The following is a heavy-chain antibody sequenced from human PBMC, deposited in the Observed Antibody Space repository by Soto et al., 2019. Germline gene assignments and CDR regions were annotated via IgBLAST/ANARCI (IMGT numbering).Heavy chain of an antibody. CDR2: IYSGGST. J-gene: IGHJ3*02. CDR3: ARAGTYDILTGYRPDAFDI. Sequence: GGSLRLSCAASGFTVSSNYMSWVRQAPGKGLEWVSVIYSGGSTYYADSVKGRFTISRDNSKNTLYLQMNSLRAEDTAVYYCARAGTYDILTGYRPDAFDIWGQGTMVTVSS. V-gene: IGHV3-53*01. CDR1: GFTVSSNY. D-gene: IGHD3-9*01.